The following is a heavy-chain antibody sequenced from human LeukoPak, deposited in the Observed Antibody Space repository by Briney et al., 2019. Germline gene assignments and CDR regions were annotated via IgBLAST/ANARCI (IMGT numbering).Heavy chain of an antibody. CDR3: ARLIGLGEVSPHFDF. CDR1: GGSFSGYY. Sequence: SETLSLTCAVYGGSFSGYYWSWIRQPPGKGLEWIGEINHSGSTNYNPSLKSRVTISVDTSKNQFSLKLSSVTAPDTAVYYCARLIGLGEVSPHFDFWGQGRLVTVSS. V-gene: IGHV4-34*01. D-gene: IGHD3-16*02. J-gene: IGHJ4*02. CDR2: INHSGST.